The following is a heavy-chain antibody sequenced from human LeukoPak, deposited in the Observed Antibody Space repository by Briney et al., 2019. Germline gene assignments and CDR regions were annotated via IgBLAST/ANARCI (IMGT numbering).Heavy chain of an antibody. V-gene: IGHV4-59*01. J-gene: IGHJ3*02. D-gene: IGHD2-2*01. CDR2: ISYSGST. CDR3: ARSYCSSSRCYDAFDI. Sequence: PSETLSLTCTVSGGSISSYYWSWIRQPPGKGLEWIGFISYSGSTNYNPSLKSRVTISVDTSKSQFSLKLSSVTAADTAVYYCARSYCSSSRCYDAFDIWGQGTMVTVSS. CDR1: GGSISSYY.